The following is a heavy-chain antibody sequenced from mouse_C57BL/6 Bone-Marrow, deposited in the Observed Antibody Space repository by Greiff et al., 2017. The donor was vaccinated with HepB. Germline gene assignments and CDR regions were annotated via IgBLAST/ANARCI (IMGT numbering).Heavy chain of an antibody. J-gene: IGHJ4*01. CDR2: INPGSGGT. Sequence: QVQLQQSGAELVRPGTSVKVSCKASGYAFTNYLIEWVKQRPGQGLEWIGVINPGSGGTNYNEKFKGKATLTADKSSSTAYMQRSSLTSEDSAVYFCARFPHYDYDEGPLGYWGQGTSVTVSS. CDR1: GYAFTNYL. V-gene: IGHV1-54*01. D-gene: IGHD2-4*01. CDR3: ARFPHYDYDEGPLGY.